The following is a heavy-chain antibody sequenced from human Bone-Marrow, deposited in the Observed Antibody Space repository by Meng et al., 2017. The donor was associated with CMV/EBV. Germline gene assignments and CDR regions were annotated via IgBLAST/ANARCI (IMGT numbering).Heavy chain of an antibody. CDR1: GYTFTTYD. CDR3: ARCCRINGPRWFDP. J-gene: IGHJ5*02. D-gene: IGHD1-14*01. CDR2: INPNTGDS. Sequence: ASVKVSCKASGYTFTTYDINWIRQAPGQGLEWMAWINPNTGDSGYAQKFQGRLAITRDTSISKVYMELGSLRSDDTAVYYCARCCRINGPRWFDPWGQGTPVTVSS. V-gene: IGHV1-8*03.